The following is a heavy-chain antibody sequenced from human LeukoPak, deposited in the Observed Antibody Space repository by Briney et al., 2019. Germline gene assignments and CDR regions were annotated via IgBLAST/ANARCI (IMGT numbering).Heavy chain of an antibody. D-gene: IGHD2-15*01. J-gene: IGHJ3*02. CDR2: MNPNSGNT. V-gene: IGHV1-8*01. CDR3: TRGLVVLSATSWAFDI. CDR1: GYTFTSYD. Sequence: ASVKVSCKASGYTFTSYDINWVRQATGQGPGWMGWMNPNSGNTGYAQKFQARVSMTRNTSISTAYMELSSLRSEDTAVYYCTRGLVVLSATSWAFDIWGHGTMVTVSS.